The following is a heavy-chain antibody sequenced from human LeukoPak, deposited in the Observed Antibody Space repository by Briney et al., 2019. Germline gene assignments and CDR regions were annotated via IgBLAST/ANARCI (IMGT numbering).Heavy chain of an antibody. Sequence: ASVKVSCKASGYTFNSYDINWVRQATGQGLEWMGWMNPNSGNTGYAQKFQGRVTMTRNTSISTAYMELSSLRSEDTAVYYCARGLRSGWYKVDFDYWVQGTLVTVSS. V-gene: IGHV1-8*01. CDR2: MNPNSGNT. D-gene: IGHD6-19*01. J-gene: IGHJ4*02. CDR3: ARGLRSGWYKVDFDY. CDR1: GYTFNSYD.